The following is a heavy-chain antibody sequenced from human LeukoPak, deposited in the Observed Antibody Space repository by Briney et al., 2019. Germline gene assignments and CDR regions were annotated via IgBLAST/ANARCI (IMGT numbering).Heavy chain of an antibody. V-gene: IGHV3-30*02. D-gene: IGHD3-10*01. CDR3: AKEFGSGGYFDY. Sequence: RPGGSLRLSCAASGFTFSSYGMHWVRQAPGKGLEWVAFIRYDGSNKYYAGSVKGRFTISRDNSKNTLYLQMNSLRAEDTAVYYCAKEFGSGGYFDYWGQGTLVTVSS. CDR2: IRYDGSNK. J-gene: IGHJ4*02. CDR1: GFTFSSYG.